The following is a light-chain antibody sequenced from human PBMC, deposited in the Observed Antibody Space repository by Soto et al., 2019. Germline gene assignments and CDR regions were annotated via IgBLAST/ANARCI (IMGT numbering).Light chain of an antibody. CDR1: SSDVGGYNY. CDR3: CSYAGSPRYV. V-gene: IGLV2-11*01. CDR2: DVS. J-gene: IGLJ1*01. Sequence: QSALTQPRSVSGSPGQSVTISCTGTSSDVGGYNYVSWYRQHPGKAPKVMIYDVSERPSGVPDRFSGSKSGNTASLTISGLQAEDEADYYCCSYAGSPRYVLGTGTKLTVL.